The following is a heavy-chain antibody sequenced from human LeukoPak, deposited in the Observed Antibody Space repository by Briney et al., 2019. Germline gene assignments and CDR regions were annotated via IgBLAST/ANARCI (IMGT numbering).Heavy chain of an antibody. CDR1: GGSISSGGYY. Sequence: SETLSLTCTVSGGSISSGGYYWSWIRQHPGKGLEWIGYIYYSGSTYYNPSLKSRVTISVDTSKNQFSLKLSSVTAADTAVYYYARRTSYHVYYYYYMDVWGKGTTVTVSS. CDR2: IYYSGST. J-gene: IGHJ6*03. V-gene: IGHV4-31*03. CDR3: ARRTSYHVYYYYYMDV. D-gene: IGHD2-2*01.